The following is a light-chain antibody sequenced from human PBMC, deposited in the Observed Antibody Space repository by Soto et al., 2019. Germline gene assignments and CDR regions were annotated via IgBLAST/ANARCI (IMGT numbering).Light chain of an antibody. J-gene: IGLJ2*01. CDR3: TSYTSSSTLVV. Sequence: QAVVTQPASVSGSPGQSITISCTGTSSDVGGFNYVSWYQQHPGKAPKLMIYEVSSRPSGVSNRFSGSKSGNTASLTISGLQAEDEGDYYCTSYTSSSTLVVFGGGTKVTVL. V-gene: IGLV2-14*01. CDR2: EVS. CDR1: SSDVGGFNY.